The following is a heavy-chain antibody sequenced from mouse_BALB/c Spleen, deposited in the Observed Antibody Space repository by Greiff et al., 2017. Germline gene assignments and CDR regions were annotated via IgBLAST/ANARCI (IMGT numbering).Heavy chain of an antibody. CDR1: GFTFSDYY. V-gene: IGHV5-4*02. D-gene: IGHD1-1*01. CDR2: ISDGGSYT. CDR3: ARAPGILYAMDY. J-gene: IGHJ4*01. Sequence: EVQLVESGGGLVKPGGSLKLSCAASGFTFSDYYMYWVRQTPEKRLEWVATISDGGSYTYYPDSVKGRFTISRDNAKNNLYLQMSSLKSEDTAMYYCARAPGILYAMDYWGQGTSVTVSS.